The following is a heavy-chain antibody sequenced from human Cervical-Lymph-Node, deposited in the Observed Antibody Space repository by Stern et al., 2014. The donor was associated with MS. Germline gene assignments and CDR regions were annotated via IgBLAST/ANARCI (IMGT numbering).Heavy chain of an antibody. Sequence: QVQLVQSGAEVKKPGASVKVSCKVSGYTLTELSMHWVRQAPGKGLEWMGGFDPEDGETIYAQKFQGRVTMTEDTATDTAYMELSSLRSEDTAVYYCVTDRDDFRSGYSAPTKGYGLDVWGQGTTVTVTS. CDR2: FDPEDGET. CDR1: GYTLTELS. V-gene: IGHV1-24*01. D-gene: IGHD3-3*01. CDR3: VTDRDDFRSGYSAPTKGYGLDV. J-gene: IGHJ6*02.